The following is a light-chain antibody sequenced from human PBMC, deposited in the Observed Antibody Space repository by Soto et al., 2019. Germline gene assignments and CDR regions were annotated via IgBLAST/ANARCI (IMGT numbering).Light chain of an antibody. J-gene: IGKJ2*01. Sequence: DIQMTQSPSTLSASVGDRVTITCRASQSISSWLAWYQQKPVKAPKLLIYKASSLESGVPSRFSGSGSGTEFTLTISSLQPDDFATYYCQQYNSYSSTFGQGTKLEIK. CDR1: QSISSW. V-gene: IGKV1-5*03. CDR2: KAS. CDR3: QQYNSYSST.